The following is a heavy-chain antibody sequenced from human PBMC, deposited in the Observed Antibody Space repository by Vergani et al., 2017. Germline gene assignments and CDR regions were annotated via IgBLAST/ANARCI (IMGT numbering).Heavy chain of an antibody. J-gene: IGHJ4*02. D-gene: IGHD4-17*01. V-gene: IGHV3-30*02. CDR1: GISFNIYG. Sequence: QVQLVETGGGVVQPGGSLRLYCATSGISFNIYGPHWVGQAPGKGREWVAFVGYDGRIEYNVDSVKGRFTISRDTSKKTLSLQMRSLRADDTAVYYCATDGREDSDYGYFDYWGQGTLVTVSS. CDR2: VGYDGRIE. CDR3: ATDGREDSDYGYFDY.